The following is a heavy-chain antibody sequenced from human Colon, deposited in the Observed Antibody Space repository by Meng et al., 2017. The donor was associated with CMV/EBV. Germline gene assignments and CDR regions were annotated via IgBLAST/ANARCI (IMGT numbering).Heavy chain of an antibody. J-gene: IGHJ4*02. CDR2: ISSSTYTT. CDR3: ARASIPDTGMGLDN. Sequence: GESLKISYAASGFTFSHYSMNWVRQAPGKGLEWISYISSSTYTTYYLDSVKGRFTISRDNAKNSLYLQMNSLGAEDTAVYYCARASIPDTGMGLDNWGQGTQVTVSS. CDR1: GFTFSHYS. V-gene: IGHV3-48*04. D-gene: IGHD2-8*02.